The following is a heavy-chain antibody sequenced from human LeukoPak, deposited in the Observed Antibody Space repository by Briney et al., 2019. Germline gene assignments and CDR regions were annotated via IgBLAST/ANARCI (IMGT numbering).Heavy chain of an antibody. CDR3: ARGSGSNWGWGNDAFDI. J-gene: IGHJ3*02. V-gene: IGHV4-59*12. CDR2: IYYSGST. Sequence: SETLSLTCTVSGGSISSYFWSWIRQPPGKGLEWIGYIYYSGSTNYNPSLKSQVTISVDTSKNQFSLKLTSVTAADTAVYYCARGSGSNWGWGNDAFDIWGQGTMVTVSS. CDR1: GGSISSYF. D-gene: IGHD7-27*01.